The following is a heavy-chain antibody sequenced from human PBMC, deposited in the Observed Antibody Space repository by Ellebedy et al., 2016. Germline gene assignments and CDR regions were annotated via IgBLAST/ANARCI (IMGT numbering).Heavy chain of an antibody. D-gene: IGHD6-6*01. CDR2: INPNSGGT. Sequence: ASVKVSXXASGYTFTGYYMHWVRQAPGQGLEWMGWINPNSGGTNYAQKFQGRVTMTRDTSISTAYMELSRLRSDDTAVYYCAGISSIAARPPYWGQGTLVTVSS. CDR3: AGISSIAARPPY. V-gene: IGHV1-2*02. CDR1: GYTFTGYY. J-gene: IGHJ4*02.